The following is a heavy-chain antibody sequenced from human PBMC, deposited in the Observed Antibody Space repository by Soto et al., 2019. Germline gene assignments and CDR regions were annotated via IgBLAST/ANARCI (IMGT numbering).Heavy chain of an antibody. Sequence: GLSLRRSCAAARLTCRNYDITKDRQSPWQGLAWVSAISGSGETTFYAASVKGRFTISRDNSKNTLFLQMNSLRVEDTAIYYCAKVRTGILTGYWGDGFHVWGQGTRVTVSS. CDR3: AKVRTGILTGYWGDGFHV. D-gene: IGHD3-9*01. J-gene: IGHJ3*01. V-gene: IGHV3-23*01. CDR1: RLTCRNYD. CDR2: ISGSGETT.